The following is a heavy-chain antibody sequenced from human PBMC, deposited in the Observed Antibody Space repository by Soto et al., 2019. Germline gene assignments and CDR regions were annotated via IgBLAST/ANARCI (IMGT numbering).Heavy chain of an antibody. D-gene: IGHD6-19*01. Sequence: QVQLVQSGAEVKKPGASVKVSCKASGYTFTNYGLIWVRQAPGQGLQWMGWISTYNGNTNYAQNLQGRVTMTTHTATNTAYMEVRSLRPDDTAVYYCARVEGGGWAPFHVWGQGTMVSVSS. CDR3: ARVEGGGWAPFHV. J-gene: IGHJ3*01. V-gene: IGHV1-18*01. CDR2: ISTYNGNT. CDR1: GYTFTNYG.